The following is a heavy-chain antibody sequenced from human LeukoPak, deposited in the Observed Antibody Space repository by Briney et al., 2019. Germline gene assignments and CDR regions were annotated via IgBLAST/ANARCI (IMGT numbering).Heavy chain of an antibody. Sequence: PSETLSLTCTVSGGPVSSGSYYWSWIRQPPGKGLEWIGYIYYSGSTNYNPSLKSRVTISVDTSKNQFSLRLSSVTAADTAVYYCARGAGWFGELYYWGQGTLVTVSS. CDR3: ARGAGWFGELYY. CDR2: IYYSGST. V-gene: IGHV4-61*01. J-gene: IGHJ4*02. CDR1: GGPVSSGSYY. D-gene: IGHD3-10*01.